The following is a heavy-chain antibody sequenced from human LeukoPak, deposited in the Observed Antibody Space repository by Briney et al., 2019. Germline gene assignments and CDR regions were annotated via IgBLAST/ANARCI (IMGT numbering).Heavy chain of an antibody. CDR2: IRSKVYGGTT. CDR1: GFTFGDYA. J-gene: IGHJ4*02. D-gene: IGHD6-19*01. Sequence: GGSLRLSCTASGFTFGDYAMSWVRQAPGKGLEWVGFIRSKVYGGTTEYAASVKGRFTISRDDSKSIAYLQMNSLKTEDTAVYYCTRDGVVAVAGKDYWGQGTLVTVSS. CDR3: TRDGVVAVAGKDY. V-gene: IGHV3-49*04.